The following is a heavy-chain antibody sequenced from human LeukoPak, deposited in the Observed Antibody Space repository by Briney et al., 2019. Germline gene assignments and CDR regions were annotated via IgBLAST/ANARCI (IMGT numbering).Heavy chain of an antibody. V-gene: IGHV4-59*08. CDR1: GGSLSNYY. CDR3: ARQTAKNVDTARFDS. J-gene: IGHJ4*02. D-gene: IGHD5-18*01. CDR2: IYYSGTT. Sequence: SETLSLTCTVSGGSLSNYYWSWIRQPPGKGLEWIGYIYYSGTTNYSPSLNSRVNISLDTAKNQFSLRLSSVTAADTAVYYCARQTAKNVDTARFDSWGQGTLVTVSS.